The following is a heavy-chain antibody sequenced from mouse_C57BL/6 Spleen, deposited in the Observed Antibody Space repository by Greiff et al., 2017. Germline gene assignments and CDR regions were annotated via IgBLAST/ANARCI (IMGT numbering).Heavy chain of an antibody. CDR3: VRDQNYYGYFDY. CDR1: GFTFNTYA. J-gene: IGHJ2*01. Sequence: EVQLVESGGGLVQPKGSLKLSCAASGFTFNTYAMHWVRQAPGKGLEWVARLRSKSSNYATYYADSVKDRFTISSDDSQSMLYLQMNNLKTEDTAMYYCVRDQNYYGYFDYWGQGTTLTVSS. V-gene: IGHV10-3*01. D-gene: IGHD1-1*01. CDR2: LRSKSSNYAT.